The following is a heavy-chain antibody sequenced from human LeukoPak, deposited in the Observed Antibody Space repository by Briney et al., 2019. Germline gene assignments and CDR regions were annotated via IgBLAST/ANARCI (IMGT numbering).Heavy chain of an antibody. CDR1: GFTFSSSS. Sequence: PGGSLRLSCAASGFTFSSSSMNWVRQAPGKGLEWISFISSSGGTIYYADSVRGRFTVSRDNAKNSLYLQMNSLRAEDTAVYYWAREALLGKDILGYGGQAPL. CDR3: AREALLGKDILGY. V-gene: IGHV3-48*01. J-gene: IGHJ1*01. CDR2: ISSSGGTI. D-gene: IGHD3-9*01.